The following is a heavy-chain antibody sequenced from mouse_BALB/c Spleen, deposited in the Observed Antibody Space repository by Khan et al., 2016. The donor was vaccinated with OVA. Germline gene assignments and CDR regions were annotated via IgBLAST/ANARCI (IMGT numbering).Heavy chain of an antibody. Sequence: EVQLQESGPDLVKPSQSLSLTCTVTGYSITSGYSWHWIRQFPGNKLEWLGYIYFSGSINYNPSLKSRISITRDASKNQFFLQLNSVTTEDTATYDCARDGNYMDYWGQGTSVTVSS. CDR3: ARDGNYMDY. CDR2: IYFSGSI. D-gene: IGHD2-1*01. V-gene: IGHV3-1*02. CDR1: GYSITSGYS. J-gene: IGHJ4*01.